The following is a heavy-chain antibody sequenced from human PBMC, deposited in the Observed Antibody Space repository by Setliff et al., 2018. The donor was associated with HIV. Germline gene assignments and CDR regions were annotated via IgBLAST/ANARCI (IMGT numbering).Heavy chain of an antibody. CDR2: IYHSGST. V-gene: IGHV4-38-2*02. J-gene: IGHJ4*02. D-gene: IGHD4-17*01. Sequence: SETLSLTCTVSGYSISSDYYWGWIRQPPGKGLEWIGNIYHSGSTYYNPSLKSRVTISVDTSKNQFSLKLSSVTAADSAVYYCARFDVTPMTTRDYWGQGTQVTVSS. CDR1: GYSISSDYY. CDR3: ARFDVTPMTTRDY.